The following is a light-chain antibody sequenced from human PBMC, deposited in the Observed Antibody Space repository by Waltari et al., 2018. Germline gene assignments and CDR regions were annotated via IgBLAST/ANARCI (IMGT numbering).Light chain of an antibody. V-gene: IGLV2-14*01. Sequence: QSALTQPASVSGSPGQSITLSCTGTTRDVGRYTYVSWYQCHPGKAPELIIYEVTNRPSGVSDRFSGSKSGNTASLSISGLQPEDEADYYCSSYTSIKTPYVVFGGGTKVTVL. CDR2: EVT. CDR1: TRDVGRYTY. CDR3: SSYTSIKTPYVV. J-gene: IGLJ2*01.